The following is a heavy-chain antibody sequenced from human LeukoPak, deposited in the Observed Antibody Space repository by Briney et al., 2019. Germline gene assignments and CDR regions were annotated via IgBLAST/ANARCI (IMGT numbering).Heavy chain of an antibody. D-gene: IGHD3-3*01. V-gene: IGHV4-31*03. CDR2: IYYSGST. CDR3: ARGSAYYDFWSGYYFDY. J-gene: IGHJ4*02. CDR1: GGSISSGGYY. Sequence: PSETLSLTCTVSGGSISSGGYYWSWIRQHPGKGLEWIGYIYYSGSTYYNPSLKSRVTISVDTSKNQLSLKLSSVTAADTAVYYCARGSAYYDFWSGYYFDYWGQGTLVTVSS.